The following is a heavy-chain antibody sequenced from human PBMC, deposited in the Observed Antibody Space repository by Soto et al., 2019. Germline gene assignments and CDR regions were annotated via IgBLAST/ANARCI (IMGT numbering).Heavy chain of an antibody. J-gene: IGHJ4*02. CDR1: GFSFDKYA. CDR3: ARRPSFLGAFDY. CDR2: VAAGVGHT. V-gene: IGHV3-23*01. Sequence: PGGSLRLSCVASGFSFDKYAMAWVRQAPGKGLEWVSHVAAGVGHTYYAESVKGRFTISRDNSKNTLFLQINTLRADDTAIYFCARRPSFLGAFDYWGQGVLVTVSS. D-gene: IGHD3-16*02.